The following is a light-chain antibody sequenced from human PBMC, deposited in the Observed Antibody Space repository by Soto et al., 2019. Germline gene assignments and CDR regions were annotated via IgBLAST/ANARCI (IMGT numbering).Light chain of an antibody. J-gene: IGKJ1*01. Sequence: AIQMTKSPSSLSASVGDRVTLTCRASQASRNDLGVYQQKPGKAPNLLILGASNLQAGVPVRFSASGSGTNFTLTISNLQPEDFASYYCIQDYTYPWTFGEGTKVDI. CDR1: QASRND. CDR2: GAS. CDR3: IQDYTYPWT. V-gene: IGKV1-6*01.